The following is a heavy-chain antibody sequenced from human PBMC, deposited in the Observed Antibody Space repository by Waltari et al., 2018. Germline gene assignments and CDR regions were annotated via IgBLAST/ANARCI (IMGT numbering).Heavy chain of an antibody. Sequence: QVQLQESGPGLVKPSETLSLTCTVSGGSISSYYWSWIRQPAGKELEWIGRIYTSGSTNYNPSLKSRVTISVDKSKNQFSLKLSSVTAADTAVYYCARDVYYYNSSGYYPHDAFDIWGQGTMVTVSS. CDR2: IYTSGST. CDR1: GGSISSYY. J-gene: IGHJ3*02. CDR3: ARDVYYYNSSGYYPHDAFDI. V-gene: IGHV4-4*07. D-gene: IGHD3-22*01.